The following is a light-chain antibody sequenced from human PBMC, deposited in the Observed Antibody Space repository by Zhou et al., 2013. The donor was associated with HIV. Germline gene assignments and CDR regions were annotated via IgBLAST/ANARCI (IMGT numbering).Light chain of an antibody. Sequence: DIQMTQSPSSLSASVGDRVTITCQASQDINNYLNWYQQRPGKAPKLLIYAASNLQSGVPSRFSGSGSGTDFTLKISRVEAEDVGVYYCMQALQTPYSFGQGTKLEIK. CDR1: QDINNY. J-gene: IGKJ2*03. CDR3: MQALQTPYS. V-gene: IGKV1-33*01. CDR2: AAS.